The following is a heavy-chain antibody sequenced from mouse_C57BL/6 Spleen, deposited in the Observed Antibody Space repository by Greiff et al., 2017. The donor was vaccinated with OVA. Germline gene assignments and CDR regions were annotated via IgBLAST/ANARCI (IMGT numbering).Heavy chain of an antibody. Sequence: VKLMESGPGLVAPSQSLSITCTVSGFSLTSYAISWVRQPPGKGLEWLGVIWTGGGTNYNSALKSRLSISKDNSKSQVFLKMNSLQTDDTARYYCARGSYYGSRGEYAMDYWGQGTSVTVSS. J-gene: IGHJ4*01. V-gene: IGHV2-9-1*01. CDR1: GFSLTSYA. CDR2: IWTGGGT. D-gene: IGHD1-1*01. CDR3: ARGSYYGSRGEYAMDY.